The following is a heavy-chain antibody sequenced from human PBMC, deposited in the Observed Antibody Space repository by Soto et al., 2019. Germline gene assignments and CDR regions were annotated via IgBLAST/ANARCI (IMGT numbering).Heavy chain of an antibody. V-gene: IGHV3-11*01. CDR3: ARGITMIVVVAYYYYGMDV. D-gene: IGHD3-22*01. Sequence: GGSMGIACAASGVTFSDYYMSWIRKAPGKGLDWVSYISSSGSTIYYADSVKGRFTISRDNAKNSLYLQMNSLRAEDTAVYYCARGITMIVVVAYYYYGMDVWGQGTTVTVSS. CDR1: GVTFSDYY. CDR2: ISSSGSTI. J-gene: IGHJ6*02.